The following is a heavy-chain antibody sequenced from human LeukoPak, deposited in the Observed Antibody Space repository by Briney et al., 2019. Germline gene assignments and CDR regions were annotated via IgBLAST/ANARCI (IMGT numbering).Heavy chain of an antibody. CDR2: ISGSGGST. Sequence: GGSLRLSCAASGFTFSNYAMSWVRQAPGKGLEWVSAISGSGGSTYYADSVKGRFTISRDNSKNTLYLQMDSLRAEDTAVYYCAKRSGYYYFDYWGQGTLVTVSS. CDR1: GFTFSNYA. D-gene: IGHD3-3*01. CDR3: AKRSGYYYFDY. V-gene: IGHV3-23*01. J-gene: IGHJ4*02.